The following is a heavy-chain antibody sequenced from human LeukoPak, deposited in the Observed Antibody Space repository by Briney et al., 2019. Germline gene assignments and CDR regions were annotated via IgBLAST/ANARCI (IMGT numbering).Heavy chain of an antibody. D-gene: IGHD3-3*01. V-gene: IGHV1-2*02. CDR3: ARAGTIFGVVMNAFDI. CDR2: INPNSGGT. Sequence: ASVKVSCKASGYTFTSYYMHWVRQAPGQGLEWMGWINPNSGGTNYAQKFQGRVTMTRDTSISTAYMELSRLRSDDTAVYYCARAGTIFGVVMNAFDIWGQGTMVTVSS. CDR1: GYTFTSYY. J-gene: IGHJ3*02.